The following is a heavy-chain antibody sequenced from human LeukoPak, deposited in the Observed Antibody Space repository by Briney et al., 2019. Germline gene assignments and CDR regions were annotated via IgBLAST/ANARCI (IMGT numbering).Heavy chain of an antibody. D-gene: IGHD6-19*01. Sequence: GGYLRLSWVAYGFTITSDDMNWVRQAQGKGREWVSYTVSRGTTQYAVSVKRRFTVSRDTSKNTLYLQMNSLRADDTAVYYCAKCSTSAYTTGWCNWIDPWGQGTLVTVSS. V-gene: IGHV3-23*01. CDR3: AKCSTSAYTTGWCNWIDP. CDR2: TVSRGTT. J-gene: IGHJ5*02. CDR1: GFTITSDD.